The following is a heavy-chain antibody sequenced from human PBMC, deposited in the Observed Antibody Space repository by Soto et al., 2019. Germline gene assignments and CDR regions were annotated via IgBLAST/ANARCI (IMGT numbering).Heavy chain of an antibody. CDR3: AREENCSDGICYSEYFQR. J-gene: IGHJ1*01. D-gene: IGHD2-15*01. CDR1: GYIFTAYS. V-gene: IGHV1-46*01. CDR2: VNPSGGST. Sequence: QVQLVQSGAEVKKPGASVKVSCKASGYIFTAYSMHWVRQAPRQGLEWMGVVNPSGGSTNYAQKFQGRITMTRDTSTSTFYVDLSSLTSEDTAVYYCAREENCSDGICYSEYFQRWGQGTLVTVSS.